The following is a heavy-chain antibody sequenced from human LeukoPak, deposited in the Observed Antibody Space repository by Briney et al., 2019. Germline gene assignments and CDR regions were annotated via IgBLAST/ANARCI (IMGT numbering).Heavy chain of an antibody. CDR3: AARFDP. Sequence: SETLSLTCAVYGGSFSGYYWSWIRQPPGKGLEWIGEINHSGSTNYNPSLKSRVTISVDTSKNQFSLKLSSVTAADTAVYYCAARFDPWGQGTLVTVSS. V-gene: IGHV4-34*01. CDR1: GGSFSGYY. CDR2: INHSGST. J-gene: IGHJ5*02.